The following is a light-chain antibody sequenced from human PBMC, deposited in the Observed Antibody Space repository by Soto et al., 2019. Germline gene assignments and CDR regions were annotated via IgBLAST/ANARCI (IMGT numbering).Light chain of an antibody. J-gene: IGKJ3*01. CDR1: QSVRSS. Sequence: EIVLTQSPDTLSLSPGERATLSCRASQSVRSSLAWYQQKPGQAPRLLIYGASNRATGIPARFSGSGSGTDFTLTISSLEPEDFAVYYCQQRRNWPPEVTFGPGTKVDIK. CDR3: QQRRNWPPEVT. V-gene: IGKV3-11*01. CDR2: GAS.